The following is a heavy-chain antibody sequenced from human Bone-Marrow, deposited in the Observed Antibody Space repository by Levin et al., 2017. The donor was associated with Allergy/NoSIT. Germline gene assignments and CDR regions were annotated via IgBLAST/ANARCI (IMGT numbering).Heavy chain of an antibody. J-gene: IGHJ4*02. D-gene: IGHD5-12*01. V-gene: IGHV3-23*01. CDR3: AKPHVVTTIMGPAFDY. Sequence: GESLKISCAASGFTFSNYAMDWVRQAPGGGLEWVSAISGGGGNTYYTESVRGRFTISRDNSKNTLDLQMNGLRAEDTAVYYCAKPHVVTTIMGPAFDYWGQGTLVTVAS. CDR2: ISGGGGNT. CDR1: GFTFSNYA.